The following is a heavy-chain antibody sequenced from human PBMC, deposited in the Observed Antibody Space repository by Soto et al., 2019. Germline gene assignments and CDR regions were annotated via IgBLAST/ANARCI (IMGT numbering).Heavy chain of an antibody. V-gene: IGHV1-69*12. J-gene: IGHJ6*02. CDR2: IIPIFGTP. D-gene: IGHD3-22*01. CDR1: GGSFSNYG. Sequence: HVQVVQSGAEVKKLGSSVKVSCKASGGSFSNYGFSWVRQAPGQGLECMGGIIPIFGTPHYAQKFRDRVTITADESTSTVYMEVSSLTSEDTAVYYCARGDATKIVVTTYYGLDVWGQGTTVTVSS. CDR3: ARGDATKIVVTTYYGLDV.